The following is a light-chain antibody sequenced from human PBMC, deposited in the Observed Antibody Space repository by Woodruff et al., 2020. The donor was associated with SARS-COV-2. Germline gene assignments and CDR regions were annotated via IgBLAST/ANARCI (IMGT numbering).Light chain of an antibody. J-gene: IGKJ2*03. CDR3: QQSYSDSQYS. Sequence: IYKASTLQTGVPSRFSGSGSGTDFTLTISSLEPEDFATYYCQQSYSDSQYSFGQGTKVE. V-gene: IGKV1-5*03. CDR2: KAS.